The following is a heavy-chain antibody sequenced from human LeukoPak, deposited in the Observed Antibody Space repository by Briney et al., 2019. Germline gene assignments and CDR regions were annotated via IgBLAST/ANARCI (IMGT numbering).Heavy chain of an antibody. CDR1: GFSFSSYS. CDR2: ISSSSSYI. D-gene: IGHD3-10*01. CDR3: AREPQAMVRGTYDY. V-gene: IGHV3-21*01. J-gene: IGHJ4*02. Sequence: GGSLRLSCAASGFSFSSYSMNWVRQAPGKGLEWVSSISSSSSYIYYADSVKGRFTISRDNAKSSLYLQMNSLRAEDTAVYYCAREPQAMVRGTYDYWGQGTLVTVSS.